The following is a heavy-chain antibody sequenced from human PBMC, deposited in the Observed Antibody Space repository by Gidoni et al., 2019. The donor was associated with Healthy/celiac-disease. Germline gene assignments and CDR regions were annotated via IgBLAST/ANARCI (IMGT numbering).Heavy chain of an antibody. CDR3: ATERITMVRGVTAFYGMDV. V-gene: IGHV1-24*01. Sequence: QVQLVQSGAEVKKPGASVKVSCKVSGYTLTELSMNWVRQAPGKGLEWMGGFDPEDGETIYAQKFQGRVTMTEDTSTDTAYMELSSLRSEDTAVYYCATERITMVRGVTAFYGMDVWGQGTTVTVSS. CDR2: FDPEDGET. D-gene: IGHD3-10*01. J-gene: IGHJ6*02. CDR1: GYTLTELS.